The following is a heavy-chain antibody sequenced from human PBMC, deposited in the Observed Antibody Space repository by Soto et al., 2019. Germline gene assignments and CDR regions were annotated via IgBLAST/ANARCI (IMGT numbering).Heavy chain of an antibody. CDR3: SRGNEYGGNSDAFDI. CDR1: GGTFSTSS. D-gene: IGHD4-17*01. J-gene: IGHJ3*02. V-gene: IGHV1-69*06. Sequence: GASVKVSCKASGGTFSTSSINWVRQAPGQRPEWMGNILPIFGTADYAQKFQDRVTSTADKSTNTAYMELRSLFSEDTAVYYCSRGNEYGGNSDAFDIWGQGTVVTVSS. CDR2: ILPIFGTA.